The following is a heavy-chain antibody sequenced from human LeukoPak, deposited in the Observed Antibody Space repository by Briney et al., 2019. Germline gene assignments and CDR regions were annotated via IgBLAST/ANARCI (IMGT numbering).Heavy chain of an antibody. J-gene: IGHJ4*02. D-gene: IGHD1-26*01. CDR1: GFSLSNYW. CDR3: AKSLRILELRSTWDY. Sequence: GGSLRLSCAASGFSLSNYWMNWVRQAPGKGLEWVANIKQDGSEKNYVDSVKGRFTISRDNAKNSLILQMNSLRAEDTAVYYCAKSLRILELRSTWDYWGQGTLVTVSS. V-gene: IGHV3-7*03. CDR2: IKQDGSEK.